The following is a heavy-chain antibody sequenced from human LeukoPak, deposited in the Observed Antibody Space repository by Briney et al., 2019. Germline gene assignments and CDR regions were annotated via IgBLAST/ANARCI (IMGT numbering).Heavy chain of an antibody. J-gene: IGHJ4*02. CDR3: ARDLGGGRPPFDY. V-gene: IGHV3-66*01. Sequence: GGSLRLSCAASGFTVSTNHMNWVRQAPGKGLEWVSVIYDGGSTYYADSVKGRFTISRDKSKNMVYLQMDTLRVEDTAVYYCARDLGGGRPPFDYWGQGTLVTVSS. CDR1: GFTVSTNH. D-gene: IGHD3-16*01. CDR2: IYDGGST.